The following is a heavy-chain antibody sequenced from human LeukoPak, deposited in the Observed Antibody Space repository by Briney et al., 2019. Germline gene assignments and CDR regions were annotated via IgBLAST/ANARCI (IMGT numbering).Heavy chain of an antibody. CDR2: FHCSGKN. CDR1: GGSMSSSGYC. CDR3: ATFLSSNYNAFDY. Sequence: SETLSLTCTVSGGSMSSSGYCWGWVRQPPGKGLEWIGNFHCSGKNYYNSSLKSRVTIFVDTSKNQFSLKLSSVTAADTAVYYCATFLSSNYNAFDYWGQGTPVTVSS. D-gene: IGHD3-10*01. V-gene: IGHV4-39*01. J-gene: IGHJ4*02.